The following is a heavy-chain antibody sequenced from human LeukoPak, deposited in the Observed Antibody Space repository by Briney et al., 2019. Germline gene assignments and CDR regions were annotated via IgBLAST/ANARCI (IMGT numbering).Heavy chain of an antibody. V-gene: IGHV1-2*02. Sequence: GASVKVSCKASGYFFNDYYIHWVRQAPGQGLEWMGWPSPWSSDTRYAQNFQGRVTMTRDRSINTVYMELSSLRSDDTAVYFCARGRAKANDPPVDYWGQGTLVTVSS. CDR2: PSPWSSDT. D-gene: IGHD3-10*01. CDR3: ARGRAKANDPPVDY. CDR1: GYFFNDYY. J-gene: IGHJ4*02.